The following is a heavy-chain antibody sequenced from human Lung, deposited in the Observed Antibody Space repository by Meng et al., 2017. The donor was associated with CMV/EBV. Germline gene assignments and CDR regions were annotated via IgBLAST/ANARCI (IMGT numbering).Heavy chain of an antibody. CDR3: AKEWLDATTGQFDY. J-gene: IGHJ4*02. CDR2: IYRSGST. CDR1: GVSISTCNW. Sequence: SGVSISTCNWWSWVRQPPGKGLEWIGEIYRSGSTNYSPSLKSRVTISIDRSKNQFSLRLTSVTAADTAVYYCAKEWLDATTGQFDYWGQGTLVTVSS. D-gene: IGHD1-26*01. V-gene: IGHV4-4*02.